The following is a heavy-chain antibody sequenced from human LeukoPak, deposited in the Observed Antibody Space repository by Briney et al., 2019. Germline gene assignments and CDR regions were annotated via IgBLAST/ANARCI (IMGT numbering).Heavy chain of an antibody. CDR3: ARGPGLRHFDWLIGGYGMDV. CDR2: MNTNRGNT. Sequence: ASVKVSFKASGYTFTSYDNNWVWQATGQGREGMGWMNTNRGNTGYAQKYQGRVTMTTNTSISTAYMELSSLKSEDTAVYYCARGPGLRHFDWLIGGYGMDVWGQGTTVTVSS. V-gene: IGHV1-8*01. J-gene: IGHJ6*02. CDR1: GYTFTSYD. D-gene: IGHD3-9*01.